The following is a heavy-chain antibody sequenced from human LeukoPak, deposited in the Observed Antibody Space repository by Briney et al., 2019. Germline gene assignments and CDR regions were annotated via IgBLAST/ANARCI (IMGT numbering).Heavy chain of an antibody. V-gene: IGHV3-23*01. J-gene: IGHJ6*04. CDR2: MSGNGGST. D-gene: IGHD1-1*01. CDR1: GFTFSSYA. CDR3: AKEGGTTGYYGMDV. Sequence: PGGSLRLSCAASGFTFSSYAMSWARQAPGKGLEWVSAMSGNGGSTYYADSVKGRFTISRDKSKNTLYLQMNSLRAEDTAIYYCAKEGGTTGYYGMDVWGKGTTVTVSS.